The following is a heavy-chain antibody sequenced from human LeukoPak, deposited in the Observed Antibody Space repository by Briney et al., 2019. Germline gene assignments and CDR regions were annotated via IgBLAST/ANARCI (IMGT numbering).Heavy chain of an antibody. CDR2: ISSSSSYI. CDR1: AFTFSSYT. V-gene: IGHV3-21*01. CDR3: AELGITMIGGV. D-gene: IGHD3-10*02. J-gene: IGHJ6*04. Sequence: GGSLRLSCAASAFTFSSYTMNWVRQAPGKWLEWVSSISSSSSYIYYADSVKGRFTISRDNAKNSLYLQMNSLRAEDTAVYYCAELGITMIGGVWGKGTTVTISS.